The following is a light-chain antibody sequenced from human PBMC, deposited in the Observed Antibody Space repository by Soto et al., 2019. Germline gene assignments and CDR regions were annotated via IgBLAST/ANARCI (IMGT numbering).Light chain of an antibody. CDR3: QQYNKWPYT. Sequence: EIVMTQSPVALSVSPGESAALSCRASQSVGRNFAWYQQRPGQAPRVLIYGTSTRATGVPARFSGSGSGTDFTLNISSLQSEDFAVYYCQQYNKWPYTFGQGTRLEIK. CDR2: GTS. J-gene: IGKJ2*01. V-gene: IGKV3-15*01. CDR1: QSVGRN.